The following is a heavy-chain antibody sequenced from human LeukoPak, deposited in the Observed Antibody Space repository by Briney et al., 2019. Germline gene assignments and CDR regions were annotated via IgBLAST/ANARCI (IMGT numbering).Heavy chain of an antibody. D-gene: IGHD3-10*02. CDR2: INHSGST. V-gene: IGHV4-34*01. Sequence: SETLSLTCAVYGGSFSGYYWSWIRQPPGKGLEWIGEINHSGSTNYNPSLKSRVTIPVDTPKNQFSLKLSSVTAADTAVYYCARVSPGYFRDYWGQGTLVTVSS. CDR3: ARVSPGYFRDY. CDR1: GGSFSGYY. J-gene: IGHJ4*02.